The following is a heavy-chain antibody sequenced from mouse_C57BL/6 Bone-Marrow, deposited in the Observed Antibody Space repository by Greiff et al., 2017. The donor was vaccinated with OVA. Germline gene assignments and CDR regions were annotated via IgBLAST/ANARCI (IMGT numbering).Heavy chain of an antibody. CDR2: IDPSDSYT. Sequence: QVQLQQPGADLVMPGASVKLSCKASGYTFTSYWMHWVKQRPGQGLEWIGEIDPSDSYTNYNQKFKGKSTLTVDKSSSTAYMQLSSLTSEDSAVYYCARAYYSNPDYWGQGTTLTVSS. J-gene: IGHJ2*01. V-gene: IGHV1-69*01. CDR1: GYTFTSYW. D-gene: IGHD2-5*01. CDR3: ARAYYSNPDY.